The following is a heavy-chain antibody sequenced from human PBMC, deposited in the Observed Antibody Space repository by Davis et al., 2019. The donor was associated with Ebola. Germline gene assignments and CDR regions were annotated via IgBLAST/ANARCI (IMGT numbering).Heavy chain of an antibody. J-gene: IGHJ3*02. CDR3: VRSIITFSEPFEI. D-gene: IGHD3-16*01. CDR2: SSSTGM. Sequence: PGGSLRLSCEASGFTFSTYGMSWVRQAPGKGLEWVSSSSSTGMYYADSVKGRFTTSRDNAKNSVFLQMRSLRADDTAMYYCVRSIITFSEPFEIWGQGTMVTVSS. V-gene: IGHV3-21*01. CDR1: GFTFSTYG.